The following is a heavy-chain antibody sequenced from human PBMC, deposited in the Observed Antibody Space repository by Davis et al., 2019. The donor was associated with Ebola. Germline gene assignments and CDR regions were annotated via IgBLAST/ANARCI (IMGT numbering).Heavy chain of an antibody. Sequence: PGGSLRLSCAALWTASGLTISNNYMSWVRQAPGKGMEWVATIYSSGDKYYAGSVRGRFTISRDISKNTLSLQMNSLRADDTAVYYCARDCCTSGWFGYWGQGTLVTVSS. V-gene: IGHV3-53*01. CDR2: IYSSGDK. CDR3: ARDCCTSGWFGY. J-gene: IGHJ5*01. CDR1: GLTISNNY. D-gene: IGHD3-3*01.